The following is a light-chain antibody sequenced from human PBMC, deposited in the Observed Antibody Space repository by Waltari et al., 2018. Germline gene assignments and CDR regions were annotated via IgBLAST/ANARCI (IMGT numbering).Light chain of an antibody. Sequence: EIVLTQSPGTLSLSPGERATLSCRASQTVRTTYLTWYQQKPGQAPTLLIYGASSRATGIPDRFSGSGSGTDCSLTISSLEPEDFAVYYCQQYDIAPLTLGGGTKVEIK. CDR2: GAS. J-gene: IGKJ4*01. CDR1: QTVRTTY. V-gene: IGKV3-20*01. CDR3: QQYDIAPLT.